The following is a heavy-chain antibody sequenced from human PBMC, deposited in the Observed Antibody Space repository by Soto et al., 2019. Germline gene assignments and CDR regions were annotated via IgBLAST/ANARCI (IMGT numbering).Heavy chain of an antibody. CDR2: ISYDGSNK. V-gene: IGHV3-30-3*01. D-gene: IGHD1-1*01. Sequence: GGSLRLSCVASGFTFSSYAMHWVRQAPGKGLEWVAVISYDGSNKYYADSVKGRFTISRDNSKNTLYLQMNSLRAEDTAVYYCARVPALPGHDGWGKGTLVTVSS. CDR1: GFTFSSYA. CDR3: ARVPALPGHDG. J-gene: IGHJ4*02.